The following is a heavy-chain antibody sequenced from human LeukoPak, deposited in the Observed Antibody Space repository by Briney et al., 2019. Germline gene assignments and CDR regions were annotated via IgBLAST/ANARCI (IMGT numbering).Heavy chain of an antibody. V-gene: IGHV3-21*01. CDR2: ISSSSSYI. Sequence: GGSLGLSCEAPGFTFSIYSMTWFRKAPGKGLDWVSSISSSSSYIYYADSVKGRFTISRDNAKNSLYLQMNSLRAEDTAVYYCATPLESGYYYMDVWGKGTTVTVSS. D-gene: IGHD1-1*01. J-gene: IGHJ6*03. CDR1: GFTFSIYS. CDR3: ATPLESGYYYMDV.